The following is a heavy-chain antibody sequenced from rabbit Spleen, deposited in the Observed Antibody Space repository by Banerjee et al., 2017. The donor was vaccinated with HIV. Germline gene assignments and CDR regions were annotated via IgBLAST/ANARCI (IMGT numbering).Heavy chain of an antibody. V-gene: IGHV1S43*01. CDR2: IVPVFGIT. Sequence: QEQLVESGGELVKPGASLTLTCKASGFDLSSYYYMCWVRQAPGKGLEWIGYIVPVFGITYFANWVNGRFSISRENAQNTVFLQMTSLTAADTATYFCARDGAGGSYFALWGPGTLVTVS. CDR1: GFDLSSYYY. D-gene: IGHD8-1*01. J-gene: IGHJ6*01. CDR3: ARDGAGGSYFAL.